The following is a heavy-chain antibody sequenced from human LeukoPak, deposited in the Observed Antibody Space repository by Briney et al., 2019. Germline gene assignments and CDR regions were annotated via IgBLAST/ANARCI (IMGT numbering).Heavy chain of an antibody. CDR1: GFTFRTYD. J-gene: IGHJ3*02. CDR2: VSSSGRTI. V-gene: IGHV3-48*03. D-gene: IGHD6-13*01. Sequence: GGSLRLSCAVSGFTFRTYDMNWVRQAPGKELEWVSYVSSSGRTIYYTDSVKDRFTVSRDNANNSLYLDMDSLRAEDTAIYYCARGPFVLIAAAANDAFDIWGQGTMVTVSS. CDR3: ARGPFVLIAAAANDAFDI.